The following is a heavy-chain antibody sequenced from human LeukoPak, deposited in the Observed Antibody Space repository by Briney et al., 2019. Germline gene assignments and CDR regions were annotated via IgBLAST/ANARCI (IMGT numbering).Heavy chain of an antibody. D-gene: IGHD3-3*01. J-gene: IGHJ6*02. Sequence: PGGSLRLSCAASGFTFSSYAMSWVRQAPGKGLEWVSAISGSGGSTYYADSVKGRFTISRDNSKNTLYLQMNSLRAEDTAVYYCAKDPAASLRFLEWLGQDNYGMDVWGQGTTVTVSS. CDR3: AKDPAASLRFLEWLGQDNYGMDV. CDR1: GFTFSSYA. V-gene: IGHV3-23*01. CDR2: ISGSGGST.